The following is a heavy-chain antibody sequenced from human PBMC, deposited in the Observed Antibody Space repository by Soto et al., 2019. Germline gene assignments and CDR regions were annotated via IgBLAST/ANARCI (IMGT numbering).Heavy chain of an antibody. Sequence: ASVKVSCKASGYTFTSYGISWVRQAPGQGLERMGWISAYNGNTNYAQKLQGRVTMTTDTSTSTAYMELRSLRSDDTAVYYCARDVRGVAGTHHYYYYGMDVWGQGTTVTVSS. CDR2: ISAYNGNT. J-gene: IGHJ6*02. CDR3: ARDVRGVAGTHHYYYYGMDV. D-gene: IGHD6-19*01. CDR1: GYTFTSYG. V-gene: IGHV1-18*01.